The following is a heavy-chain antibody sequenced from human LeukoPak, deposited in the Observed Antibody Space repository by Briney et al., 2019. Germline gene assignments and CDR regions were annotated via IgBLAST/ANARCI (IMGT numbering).Heavy chain of an antibody. D-gene: IGHD2-15*01. CDR2: IYYSGSA. Sequence: SETLSLTCTVSGGSISSSGYYWGWIRQPPGKGLEWIGSIYYSGSAYHNPSLKSRVTMSVDTSKKQFSLKLSSVTAADTAVYYCARGAYCSGGSCYPHNWFDPWGQGTLVTVSS. CDR3: ARGAYCSGGSCYPHNWFDP. J-gene: IGHJ5*02. V-gene: IGHV4-39*07. CDR1: GGSISSSGYY.